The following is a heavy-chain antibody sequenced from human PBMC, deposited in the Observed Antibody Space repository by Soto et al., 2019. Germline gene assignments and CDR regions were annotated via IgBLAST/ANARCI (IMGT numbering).Heavy chain of an antibody. J-gene: IGHJ5*01. Sequence: KELEWIGYIYYSGSTNYNPSLKSRVTISLDTSKNQFSLRLSSVTAAHTAAYYCASDYSARSGYSANWFDSWGQGTLVTVSS. V-gene: IGHV4-59*01. CDR2: IYYSGST. D-gene: IGHD3-22*01. CDR3: ASDYSARSGYSANWFDS.